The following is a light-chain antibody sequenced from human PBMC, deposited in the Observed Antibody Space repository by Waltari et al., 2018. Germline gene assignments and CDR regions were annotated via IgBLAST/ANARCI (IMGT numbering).Light chain of an antibody. J-gene: IGLJ3*02. CDR2: YDT. CDR3: QVWDHSSDHRGV. Sequence: SFVLTQPPSVSVAPGKTARISSGGNNIGNKSVHWYAQKLCQAPVLVIYYDTDRPSGMPERFSSSNCGNTATLNISRVEAGDEADYYGQVWDHSSDHRGVFGGGTNLTVL. V-gene: IGLV3-21*04. CDR1: NIGNKS.